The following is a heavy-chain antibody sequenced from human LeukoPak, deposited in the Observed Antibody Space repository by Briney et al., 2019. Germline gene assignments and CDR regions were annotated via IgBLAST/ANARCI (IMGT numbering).Heavy chain of an antibody. CDR1: GGSISSYY. V-gene: IGHV4-59*01. D-gene: IGHD3-22*01. CDR3: ARGSRYYDSSGYYRILDY. Sequence: PSETLSLTCTVSGGSISSYYWSCIRQPPGKGLEWIGYIYYGGSTNYNPSLKSRVTISVDTSKNQFSLKLSSVTAADTAVYYCARGSRYYDSSGYYRILDYWGQGTLVTVSS. J-gene: IGHJ4*02. CDR2: IYYGGST.